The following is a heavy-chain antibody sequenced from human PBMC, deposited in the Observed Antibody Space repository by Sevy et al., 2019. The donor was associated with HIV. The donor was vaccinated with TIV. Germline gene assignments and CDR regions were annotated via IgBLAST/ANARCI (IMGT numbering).Heavy chain of an antibody. Sequence: GGSLRLSCAASGFTFRSYWMSWVRQAPGKGLEWVANINQDGSLKYYVDSVKGRFTISRDNARNSLSLQMNSLGAEDTAVYFCARDGMESYYDSSAYSNNYWGQGTLVTVSS. J-gene: IGHJ4*02. V-gene: IGHV3-7*01. D-gene: IGHD3-22*01. CDR1: GFTFRSYW. CDR3: ARDGMESYYDSSAYSNNY. CDR2: INQDGSLK.